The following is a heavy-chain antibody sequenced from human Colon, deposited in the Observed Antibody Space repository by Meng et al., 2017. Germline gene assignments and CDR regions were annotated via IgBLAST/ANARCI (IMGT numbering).Heavy chain of an antibody. D-gene: IGHD4-17*01. J-gene: IGHJ4*02. CDR1: GFAFRNYA. Sequence: EVQLVESGGDLVQPGGSLRLSCAASGFAFRNYAMSWVRQAPGKGLEWVSRINYDGTITNYADSVKGRFTISRDNAKNTLSLQVNSLRAEDTAVYYCARATTVTRIDSWGQGTLVTVSS. CDR2: INYDGTIT. CDR3: ARATTVTRIDS. V-gene: IGHV3-74*02.